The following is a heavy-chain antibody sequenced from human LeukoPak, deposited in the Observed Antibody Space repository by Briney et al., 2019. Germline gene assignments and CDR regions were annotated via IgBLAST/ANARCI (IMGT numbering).Heavy chain of an antibody. CDR1: GYTFTGYY. D-gene: IGHD3-22*01. Sequence: ASVKVSCKASGYTFTGYYMHWVRQAPGQGLEWMGRINPNSGGTNYAQKFQGRVTMTRDTSISTAYMELSRLRSDDTAVYYCARGRYDNSGLTFDYWGQGTLVTVSS. V-gene: IGHV1-2*06. CDR2: INPNSGGT. J-gene: IGHJ4*02. CDR3: ARGRYDNSGLTFDY.